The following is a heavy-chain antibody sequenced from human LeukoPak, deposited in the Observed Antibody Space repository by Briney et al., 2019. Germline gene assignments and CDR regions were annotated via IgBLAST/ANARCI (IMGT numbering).Heavy chain of an antibody. CDR3: AKGIYGYSYGLFDY. J-gene: IGHJ4*02. CDR1: GFTFSSYA. Sequence: GGSLRLSCAASGFTFSSYAMSWVRRAPGKGLEWVSAISGSGGSTYYADSVKGRFTISRDNSKNTLYLQMNSLRAEDTAVYYCAKGIYGYSYGLFDYWGQGTLVTVSS. D-gene: IGHD5-18*01. CDR2: ISGSGGST. V-gene: IGHV3-23*01.